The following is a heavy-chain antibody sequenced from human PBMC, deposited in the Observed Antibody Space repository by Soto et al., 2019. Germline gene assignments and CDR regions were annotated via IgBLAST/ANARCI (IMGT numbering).Heavy chain of an antibody. V-gene: IGHV1-3*01. Sequence: VASVQGSFPASGSTFPSYAMHLVRQAPGQRLEWMGWINAGNGNTKYSQKFQGRVTITRDTSASTAYMELSSLRSEDTAVYYCATSFCSHAVSCNWFDPRGQGTLVTVSS. CDR1: GSTFPSYA. J-gene: IGHJ5*02. D-gene: IGHD2-15*01. CDR3: ATSFCSHAVSCNWFDP. CDR2: INAGNGNT.